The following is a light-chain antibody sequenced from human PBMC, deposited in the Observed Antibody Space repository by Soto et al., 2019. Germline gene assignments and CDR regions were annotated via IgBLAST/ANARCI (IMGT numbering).Light chain of an antibody. J-gene: IGKJ5*01. CDR1: QSVSSN. CDR2: GAS. Sequence: EIVLTQSPGTLSLSPGERATLSCRASQSVSSNLAWYQQKPGQAPRLLIYGASTRATGIPARFSGSGSGTDFTLTISRLEPEDSAVYYCQQFDDSVTFGQGTRLEIK. V-gene: IGKV3-20*01. CDR3: QQFDDSVT.